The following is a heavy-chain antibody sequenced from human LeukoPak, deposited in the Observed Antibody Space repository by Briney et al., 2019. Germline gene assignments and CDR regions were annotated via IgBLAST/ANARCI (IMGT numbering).Heavy chain of an antibody. V-gene: IGHV3-49*03. CDR3: TRDRVMTDY. CDR1: GFTFSSYA. Sequence: GGSLRLSCAASGFTFSSYAMTWFRQAPGKGLEWVSFIRNKVAGGTAEYAASVKDRFTISRDDSKSIAYLQMNSLKTEDTAVYYCTRDRVMTDYWGQGTLVTVSS. J-gene: IGHJ4*02. D-gene: IGHD2-21*01. CDR2: IRNKVAGGTA.